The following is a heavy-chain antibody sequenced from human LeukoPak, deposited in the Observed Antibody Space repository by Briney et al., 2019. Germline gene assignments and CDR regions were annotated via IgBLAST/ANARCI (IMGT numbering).Heavy chain of an antibody. CDR1: GFTFSSYG. D-gene: IGHD1-26*01. CDR2: ISYDGSNK. J-gene: IGHJ4*02. V-gene: IGHV3-30*18. Sequence: PGRSLRLSCAASGFTFSSYGMHWVRQAPGKGLEWVAVISYDGSNKYYADSVKGRFTISRDNSKNTLYLQMNSLRAEDTAVYYCAKTSWEEWEPGPFDYWGQGTLVTVSS. CDR3: AKTSWEEWEPGPFDY.